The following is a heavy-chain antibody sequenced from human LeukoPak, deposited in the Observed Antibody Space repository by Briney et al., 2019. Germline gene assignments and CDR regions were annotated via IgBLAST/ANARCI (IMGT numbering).Heavy chain of an antibody. CDR3: ARQGNYGDYGTY. CDR2: IYPGDSDT. J-gene: IGHJ4*02. V-gene: IGHV5-51*01. CDR1: GSIFTSYW. D-gene: IGHD4-17*01. Sequence: GESLQISCKGSGSIFTSYWIGWGRQLPGKGLEWMGIIYPGDSDTRYSPSFQGQVTISADKSISTAYLQWSSLKASDTAMYYCARQGNYGDYGTYWGQGTLVTVSS.